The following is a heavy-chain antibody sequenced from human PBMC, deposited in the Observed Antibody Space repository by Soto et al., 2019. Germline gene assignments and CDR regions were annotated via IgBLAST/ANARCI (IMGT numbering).Heavy chain of an antibody. J-gene: IGHJ4*02. D-gene: IGHD3-10*01. CDR3: ARGPYYVSGSNYND. CDR1: GGSFSGYY. Sequence: PSETLSLTCAVYGGSFSGYYWSWIRQPPGKGLEWIGEINHSGSTNYNPSLKSRVTISVDTSKNQFSLKLSSVTAADTAVYYCARGPYYVSGSNYNDWGQGTLVTVSS. V-gene: IGHV4-34*01. CDR2: INHSGST.